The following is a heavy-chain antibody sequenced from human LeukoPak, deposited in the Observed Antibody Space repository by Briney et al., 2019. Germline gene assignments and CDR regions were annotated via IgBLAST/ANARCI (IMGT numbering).Heavy chain of an antibody. CDR3: ARRLDGNFDY. J-gene: IGHJ4*02. V-gene: IGHV5-51*01. CDR2: IYPGDSDT. CDR1: GYSFTTYW. D-gene: IGHD1-1*01. Sequence: GESLKISCRGSGYSFTTYWIGWVRPMPGKGLEWMGIIYPGDSDTRYSPSFQGQVTISADKSITTAYLQWSSLKASDTAIYYCARRLDGNFDYWGQGTLVTVSS.